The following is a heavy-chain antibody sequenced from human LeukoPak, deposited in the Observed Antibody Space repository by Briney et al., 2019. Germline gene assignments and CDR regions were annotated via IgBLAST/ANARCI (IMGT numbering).Heavy chain of an antibody. CDR1: GYTLTELS. CDR2: FDPEDGET. V-gene: IGHV1-24*01. CDR3: ATVPSSIVGPTPPLDYYYMDV. Sequence: ASVKVSRKVSGYTLTELSMHWVRQAPGKGLEWMGGFDPEDGETIYAQKFQGRVTMTEDTSTDTAYMELSSLRSEDTAVYYCATVPSSIVGPTPPLDYYYMDVWGKGTTVTVSS. J-gene: IGHJ6*03. D-gene: IGHD1-26*01.